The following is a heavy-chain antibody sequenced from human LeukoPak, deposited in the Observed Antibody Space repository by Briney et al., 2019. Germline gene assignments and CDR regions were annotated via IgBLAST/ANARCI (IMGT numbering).Heavy chain of an antibody. V-gene: IGHV4-39*07. CDR1: GGSISSSSYY. J-gene: IGHJ5*02. D-gene: IGHD6-13*01. CDR2: IYYSGST. Sequence: SETLSLTCTVSGGSISSSSYYWGWIRQPPGKGLEWIGSIYYSGSTYYNPSLKSRVTISVDTSKNQFSLKLSSVTAADTAVYYCAGTIAAAGTCWFDPWGQGTLVTVSS. CDR3: AGTIAAAGTCWFDP.